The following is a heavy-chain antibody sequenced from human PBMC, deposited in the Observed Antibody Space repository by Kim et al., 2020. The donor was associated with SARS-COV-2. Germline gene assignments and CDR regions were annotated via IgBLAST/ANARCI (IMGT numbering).Heavy chain of an antibody. CDR1: GYTFTSYY. CDR3: AREATEGGFDP. CDR2: INPSGGST. Sequence: ASVKVFCKASGYTFTSYYMHWVRQAPGQGLEWMGIINPSGGSTSYAQKFQGRVTMTRDTSTSTVYMELSSLRSEDTAVYYCAREATEGGFDPWGQGTLVTVSS. J-gene: IGHJ5*02. V-gene: IGHV1-46*01.